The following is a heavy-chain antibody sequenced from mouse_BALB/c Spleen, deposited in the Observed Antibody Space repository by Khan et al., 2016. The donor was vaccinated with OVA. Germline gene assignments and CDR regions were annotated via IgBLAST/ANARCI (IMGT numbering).Heavy chain of an antibody. CDR1: GYSITTNYA. CDR3: ARKNYYGYAGDY. J-gene: IGHJ4*01. V-gene: IGHV3-2*02. Sequence: EVQLQESGPGLVKPSQSLSLTCTVTGYSITTNYAWDWIRQFPGNKLEWMGYISYSGSTSYNPSLKSRISITRDTSKNQFFLQLNSVTTEDTATYYCARKNYYGYAGDYWGQGTSVTVSS. CDR2: ISYSGST. D-gene: IGHD1-1*01.